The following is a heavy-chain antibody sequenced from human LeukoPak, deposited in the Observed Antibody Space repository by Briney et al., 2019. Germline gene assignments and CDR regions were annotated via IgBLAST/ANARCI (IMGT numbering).Heavy chain of an antibody. V-gene: IGHV3-7*01. Sequence: GGSLRLSCAASGFTFSSYGMHWVRQAPGKGLEWVASIKQDGSEKYYVDSVKGRFTISRDNAKNSLYLQMNSLRVEDTAVYYCARDRGITIFGVAGFWGQGTLLTVSP. CDR1: GFTFSSYG. D-gene: IGHD3-3*01. J-gene: IGHJ4*02. CDR2: IKQDGSEK. CDR3: ARDRGITIFGVAGF.